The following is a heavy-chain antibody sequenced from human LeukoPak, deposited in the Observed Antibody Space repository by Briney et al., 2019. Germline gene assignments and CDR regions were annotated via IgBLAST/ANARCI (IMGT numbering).Heavy chain of an antibody. J-gene: IGHJ4*02. D-gene: IGHD5-12*01. V-gene: IGHV4-59*12. Sequence: SETLSLTCTVFGGSISSYYWSWIRQPPGKGLEWIGYIYYSGSTNYNPSLKSRVTISVDTSKNQSSLKLSSVTAADTAVYYCAREPPPSHSGYDFLHGSNDYWGQGTLVTVSS. CDR3: AREPPPSHSGYDFLHGSNDY. CDR1: GGSISSYY. CDR2: IYYSGST.